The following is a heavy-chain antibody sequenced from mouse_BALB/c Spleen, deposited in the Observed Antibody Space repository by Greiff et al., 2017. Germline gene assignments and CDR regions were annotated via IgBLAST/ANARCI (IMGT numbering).Heavy chain of an antibody. Sequence: DVKLQESGPGLVKPSQSLSLTCSVTGYSITSGYYWNWIRQFPGNKLEWMGYISYDGSNNYNPSLKNRISITRDTSKNQFFLKLNSVTTEDTATYYCARGGKKGAMDYWGQGTSVTVSS. D-gene: IGHD2-1*01. J-gene: IGHJ4*01. CDR2: ISYDGSN. CDR3: ARGGKKGAMDY. CDR1: GYSITSGYY. V-gene: IGHV3-6*02.